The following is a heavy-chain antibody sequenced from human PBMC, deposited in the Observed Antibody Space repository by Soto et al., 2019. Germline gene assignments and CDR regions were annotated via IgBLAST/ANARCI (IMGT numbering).Heavy chain of an antibody. CDR3: AATTVTAAGYYYGMDV. D-gene: IGHD2-21*02. Sequence: PSLTCSDSGGSFSSGAYYWSWIRQHPGKGLEWIGYIHHSGSISYNPSLKSRLSISVDTSKNQFSLYLSSVTAADTAIYYCAATTVTAAGYYYGMDVWGQGTTVTVSS. J-gene: IGHJ6*02. V-gene: IGHV4-31*03. CDR1: GGSFSSGAYY. CDR2: IHHSGSI.